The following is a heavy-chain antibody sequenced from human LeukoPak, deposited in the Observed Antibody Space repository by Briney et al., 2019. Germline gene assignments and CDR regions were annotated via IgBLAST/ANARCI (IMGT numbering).Heavy chain of an antibody. J-gene: IGHJ4*02. CDR2: INPNSGGT. CDR3: AREDCGGDCYYY. Sequence: ASVKVSCKASGYTFTGYFIHWVRQAPGQGLEWMGWINPNSGGTNYAQKFQDRVTMTRDTSISTVYMKLSRLRSDDTAVYYCAREDCGGDCYYYWGQGTLVTVSS. CDR1: GYTFTGYF. V-gene: IGHV1-2*02. D-gene: IGHD2-21*02.